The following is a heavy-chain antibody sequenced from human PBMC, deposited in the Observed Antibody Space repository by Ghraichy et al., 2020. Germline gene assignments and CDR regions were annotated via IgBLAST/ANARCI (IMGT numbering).Heavy chain of an antibody. D-gene: IGHD6-19*01. CDR3: TRANSGWRTPPYFQH. CDR2: IRSKAYGGTT. J-gene: IGHJ1*01. Sequence: GSLRLSCTASGFTFGDYAMSWFRQAPGKGLEWVGFIRSKAYGGTTEYAASVKGRFTISRDDSKSIAYLQMNSLKTEDTAVYYCTRANSGWRTPPYFQHWGQGTLVTVSS. CDR1: GFTFGDYA. V-gene: IGHV3-49*03.